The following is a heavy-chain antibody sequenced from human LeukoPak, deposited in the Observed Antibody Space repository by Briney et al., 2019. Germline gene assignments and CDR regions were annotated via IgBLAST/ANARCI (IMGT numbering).Heavy chain of an antibody. D-gene: IGHD2-21*01. CDR3: AVHIVVVSPRDY. V-gene: IGHV3-53*01. CDR1: GFTVSSNY. CDR2: IYSGGST. J-gene: IGHJ4*02. Sequence: GGSLRLSCAASGFTVSSNYMSWVRQAPGKGLEWFAVIYSGGSTYYADSVKGRFTISRDNSKNTLYLQMNSLRAEDTAVYYCAVHIVVVSPRDYWGQGTLVTVSS.